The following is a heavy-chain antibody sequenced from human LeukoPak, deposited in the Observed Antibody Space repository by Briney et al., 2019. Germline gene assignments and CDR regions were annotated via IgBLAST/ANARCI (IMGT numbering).Heavy chain of an antibody. V-gene: IGHV3-7*01. D-gene: IGHD3-3*01. CDR1: VFHFSSYL. J-gene: IGHJ3*02. CDR2: IKQDVSEK. CDR3: ARDSTIYDFWSGDSGAFDI. Sequence: GGPVSLFCAPCVFHFSSYLMSWVRPAPGKGLEWVANIKQDVSEKYYVDSVKGRFTISRDNAKNSLYLQMNSLRAEDTAICYCARDSTIYDFWSGDSGAFDIWGQGTMVTVSS.